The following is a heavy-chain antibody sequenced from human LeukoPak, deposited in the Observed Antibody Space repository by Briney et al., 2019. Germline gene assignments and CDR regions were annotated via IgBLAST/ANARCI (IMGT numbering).Heavy chain of an antibody. J-gene: IGHJ4*02. CDR3: ARHISEDVVVVAATSDFDY. CDR1: GGSISSGDYY. Sequence: SQTLSLTCTVSGGSISSGDYYWSWIRQPPGKGLEWIGSIYYSGSTYYNPSLKSRVTISVDTSKNQFSLKLSSVTAADTAVYYCARHISEDVVVVAATSDFDYWGQGTLVTVSS. V-gene: IGHV4-30-2*03. D-gene: IGHD2-15*01. CDR2: IYYSGST.